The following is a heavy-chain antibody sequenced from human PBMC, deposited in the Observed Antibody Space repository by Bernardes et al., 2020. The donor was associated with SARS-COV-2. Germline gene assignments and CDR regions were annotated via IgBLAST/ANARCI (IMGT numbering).Heavy chain of an antibody. CDR1: GYTFTTYI. CDR3: ARVMRGYLDY. Sequence: ASVKVSCKASGYTFTTYIISWVRQAPGQGLEWMGWISAYNANTNYAQNLQGRVTLTTDTSTSTAYMELRSLRYDDTAVYYCARVMRGYLDYWGQGTLVTVSS. J-gene: IGHJ4*02. V-gene: IGHV1-18*01. CDR2: ISAYNANT. D-gene: IGHD5-18*01.